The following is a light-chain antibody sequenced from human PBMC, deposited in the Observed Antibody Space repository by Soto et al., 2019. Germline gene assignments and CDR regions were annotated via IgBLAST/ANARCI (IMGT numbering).Light chain of an antibody. Sequence: DIQLTQSPSSVSASVGDRVTITCRASQGISNWLAWYQQRPGRAPKLLVYATSTLQTGVPPRFSGRGSGTNFTLTVSSLQPEDFATYYCQQGNSFPRTFGPGTKVDIK. J-gene: IGKJ3*01. CDR2: ATS. V-gene: IGKV1-12*01. CDR1: QGISNW. CDR3: QQGNSFPRT.